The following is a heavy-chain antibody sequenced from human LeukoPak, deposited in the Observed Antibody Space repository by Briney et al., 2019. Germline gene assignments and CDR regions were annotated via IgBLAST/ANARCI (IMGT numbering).Heavy chain of an antibody. CDR2: IYYSGST. D-gene: IGHD2-21*02. CDR1: GGSISSGGYY. J-gene: IGHJ6*03. Sequence: TLSLTCTVSGGSISSGGYYWSWIRQHPGKGLEWIGYIYYSGSTYYNPSLKSRVTISVDTSKNQFSLKLSSMTAADTAVYYCASSDPGSYYYYMDVWGKGTTVTVS. CDR3: ASSDPGSYYYYMDV. V-gene: IGHV4-31*03.